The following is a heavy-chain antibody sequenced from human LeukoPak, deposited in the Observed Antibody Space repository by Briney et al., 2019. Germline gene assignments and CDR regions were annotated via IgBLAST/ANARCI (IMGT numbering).Heavy chain of an antibody. Sequence: PXETLSLXCTVSGGSISSYYWNWIRQPPGKGMEWIGRIYTSGSTNYNPSLKSRVTISVDTSKNQFSLKLSSVTAADTAVYYCARDLSYWGQGTLVTVSS. V-gene: IGHV4-4*08. CDR2: IYTSGST. CDR3: ARDLSY. J-gene: IGHJ4*02. CDR1: GGSISSYY.